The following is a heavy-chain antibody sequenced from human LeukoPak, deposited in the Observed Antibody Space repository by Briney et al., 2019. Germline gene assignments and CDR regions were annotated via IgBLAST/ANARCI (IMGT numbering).Heavy chain of an antibody. CDR1: GGSISSYY. D-gene: IGHD6-6*01. J-gene: IGHJ3*02. Sequence: SKTLSLTCTVSGGSISSYYWSWIRQPPGKGLEWIGYIYYSGSTNYNPSLKSRVTISVDTSKDQFSLKLSSVTAADTAVYYCARPTRPGRDAFDIWGQGTMVTVSS. CDR2: IYYSGST. CDR3: ARPTRPGRDAFDI. V-gene: IGHV4-59*01.